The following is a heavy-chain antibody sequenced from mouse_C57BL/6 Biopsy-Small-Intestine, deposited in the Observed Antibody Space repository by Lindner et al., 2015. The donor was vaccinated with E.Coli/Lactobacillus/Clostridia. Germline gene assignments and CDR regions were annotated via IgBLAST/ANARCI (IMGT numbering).Heavy chain of an antibody. D-gene: IGHD2-2*01. CDR3: ARSPISYGSGSYSSFDI. V-gene: IGHV1-64*01. J-gene: IGHJ3*01. CDR1: GYTFTGHY. CDR2: INPNSAGT. Sequence: SVKVSCKASGYTFTGHYMHWVRQVPGQGLEWMGWINPNSAGTNYAPKFQGRVTMTRDTSISTAYMELRRLTSDDTAVYYCARSPISYGSGSYSSFDIWGQGTMVTVS.